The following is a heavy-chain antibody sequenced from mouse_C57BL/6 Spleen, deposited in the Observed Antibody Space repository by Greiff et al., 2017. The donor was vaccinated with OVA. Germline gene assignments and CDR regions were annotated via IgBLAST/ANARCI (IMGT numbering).Heavy chain of an antibody. CDR3: ERGDHYDGSSYYFDD. CDR2: IYPGDGDT. V-gene: IGHV1-80*01. D-gene: IGHD1-1*01. CDR1: GYAFSSYW. J-gene: IGHJ2*01. Sequence: QVQLQQSGAELVKPGASVKISCKASGYAFSSYWMNWVKQRPGKGLEWIGQIYPGDGDTNYNEKFKGKATLTADKSSSTAYMQLSSLTTEDSAVYVCERGDHYDGSSYYFDDWGQGTTLTVSS.